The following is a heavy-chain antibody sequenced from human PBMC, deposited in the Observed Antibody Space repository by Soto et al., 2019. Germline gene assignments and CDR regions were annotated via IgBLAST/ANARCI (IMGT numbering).Heavy chain of an antibody. J-gene: IGHJ4*02. CDR2: INAGNGNT. CDR1: GYTFTSYA. D-gene: IGHD3-3*01. Sequence: QVQLVQSGAEVKKPGASVKVSCKASGYTFTSYAMHWVRQAPGQRLEWMGWINAGNGNTKYSQKFQGRVTITRDTSASTAYMALSSLRSEDTTVYYCAREDFWSGYFDYWGQGTLVTVSS. V-gene: IGHV1-3*01. CDR3: AREDFWSGYFDY.